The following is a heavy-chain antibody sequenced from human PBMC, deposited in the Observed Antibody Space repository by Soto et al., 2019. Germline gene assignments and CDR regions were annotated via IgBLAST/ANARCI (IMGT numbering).Heavy chain of an antibody. D-gene: IGHD4-17*01. V-gene: IGHV5-51*01. CDR2: IYPGDSDT. CDR1: GYSFTSYW. CDR3: ARTATSTTVSMDV. Sequence: GESLKISCKGSGYSFTSYWIGWVRQMPGKGLEWMGIIYPGDSDTRYSPSFKGQVTISADKSISTAYLRWNSLKASDTAMYYCARTATSTTVSMDVWGQGTTVTVSS. J-gene: IGHJ6*02.